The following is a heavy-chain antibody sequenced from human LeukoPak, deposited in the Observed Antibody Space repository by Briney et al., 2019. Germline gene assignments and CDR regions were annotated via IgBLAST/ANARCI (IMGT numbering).Heavy chain of an antibody. CDR3: ARMLPILRFLEWLSTYMDV. Sequence: GGSLRLSCAASGFTVSSNYMSWVRQAPGKGLEWVSVIYSGGSTYYADSVKGRFTISRDISKNTLYLQMNSLRAEDTAVYYCARMLPILRFLEWLSTYMDVWGKGTTVTVSS. CDR1: GFTVSSNY. CDR2: IYSGGST. V-gene: IGHV3-53*01. D-gene: IGHD3-3*01. J-gene: IGHJ6*03.